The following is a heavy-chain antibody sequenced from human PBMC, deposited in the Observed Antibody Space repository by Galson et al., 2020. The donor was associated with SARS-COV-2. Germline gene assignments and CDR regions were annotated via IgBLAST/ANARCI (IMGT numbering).Heavy chain of an antibody. J-gene: IGHJ3*02. CDR1: GYSFTSYW. CDR2: IYPGDSDT. Sequence: GGSLRLSCKGSGYSFTSYWIGWVRQMPGKGLEWMGIIYPGDSDTRYSPSFQGQVTISADKSISTAYLQWSSLKASDTAMYYCARNPHTYYYDSSGYSDAFDIWGQGTMVTVSS. D-gene: IGHD3-22*01. V-gene: IGHV5-51*01. CDR3: ARNPHTYYYDSSGYSDAFDI.